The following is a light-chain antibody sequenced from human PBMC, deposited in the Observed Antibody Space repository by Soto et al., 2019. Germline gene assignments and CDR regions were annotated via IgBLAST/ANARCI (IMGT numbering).Light chain of an antibody. V-gene: IGKV3-20*01. Sequence: EIVLTQSPGTLSLSPGERATLSCKASQSVSSSYLAWYQQKPGQAPRLLIYGASSRATGIPDRFSGSGSGTDLTLTISRLEPEDFAVDYCQQYGSSSIFTFGPGTKVEIK. CDR1: QSVSSSY. CDR3: QQYGSSSIFT. J-gene: IGKJ3*01. CDR2: GAS.